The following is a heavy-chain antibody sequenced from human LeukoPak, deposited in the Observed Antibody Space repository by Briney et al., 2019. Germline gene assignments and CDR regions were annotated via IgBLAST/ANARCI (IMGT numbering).Heavy chain of an antibody. Sequence: GGSLRLSCAASGFTISPYWMSWVRQAPGKGLEWVANIKQDGSEIYYVDSVKGRFAISRDNAKNSVYLQMNGLRAEDTAVYYCARENTAVPGGDCWGQGTLVTVSS. CDR2: IKQDGSEI. CDR3: ARENTAVPGGDC. V-gene: IGHV3-7*01. D-gene: IGHD5-18*01. CDR1: GFTISPYW. J-gene: IGHJ4*02.